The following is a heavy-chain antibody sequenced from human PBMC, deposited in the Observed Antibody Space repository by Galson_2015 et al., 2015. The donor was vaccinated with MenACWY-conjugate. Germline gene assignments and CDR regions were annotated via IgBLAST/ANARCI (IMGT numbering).Heavy chain of an antibody. CDR1: GGSMTRYY. D-gene: IGHD1-26*01. V-gene: IGHV4-59*01. Sequence: LSLTCTVSGGSMTRYYWSWIRLPPGKGLEWIGYMYYSETPHYSPSLRGRVTISVDTSRKQFSLALRSVTAADTAVYYCASGGTYPRRFLNWFDPWGQGTLVTVSS. CDR2: MYYSETP. J-gene: IGHJ5*02. CDR3: ASGGTYPRRFLNWFDP.